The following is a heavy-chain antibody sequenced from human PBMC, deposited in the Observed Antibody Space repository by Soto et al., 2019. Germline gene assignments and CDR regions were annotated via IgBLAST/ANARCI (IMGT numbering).Heavy chain of an antibody. J-gene: IGHJ4*02. CDR2: ISWDGGST. CDR3: ARSFYDSSGYPLGY. D-gene: IGHD3-22*01. Sequence: RRVSKKKGKGLEWVSLISWDGGSTYYADSVKGRFTISRDNSKNSLYLQMNSLRTEDTALYYCARSFYDSSGYPLGYWGQGTLVTVSS. V-gene: IGHV3-43*01.